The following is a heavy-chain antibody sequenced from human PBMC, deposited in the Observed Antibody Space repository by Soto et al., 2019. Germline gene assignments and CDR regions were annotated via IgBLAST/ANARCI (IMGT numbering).Heavy chain of an antibody. Sequence: GGSLRLSCAASGFTFSSYAMSWVRQAPGKGLEWVSAISSTTNYIYYGDSMKGRFTISRDNAKNSLYLEMNSLRAEDTAVYYCARESEDLTSNFDYWGQGTLVTVSS. CDR3: ARESEDLTSNFDY. V-gene: IGHV3-21*06. CDR2: ISSTTNYI. CDR1: GFTFSSYA. J-gene: IGHJ4*02.